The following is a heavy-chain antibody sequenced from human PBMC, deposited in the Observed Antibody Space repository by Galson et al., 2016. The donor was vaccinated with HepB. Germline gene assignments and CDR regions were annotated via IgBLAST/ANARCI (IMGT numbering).Heavy chain of an antibody. V-gene: IGHV1-69*04. CDR2: IIPILGIV. J-gene: IGHJ5*02. Sequence: SRGTFSSYAISWVRQAPGQGLEWMGRIIPILGIVNYAQKLQGRVTISADKSTSAAYMELNSLRSEDTAGYYCARMGRSSTNCPGGWFDPWGQGTLVTVSS. D-gene: IGHD2-2*01. CDR1: RGTFSSYA. CDR3: ARMGRSSTNCPGGWFDP.